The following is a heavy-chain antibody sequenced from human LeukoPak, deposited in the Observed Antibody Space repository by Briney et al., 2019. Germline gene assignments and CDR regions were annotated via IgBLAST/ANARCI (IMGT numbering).Heavy chain of an antibody. CDR1: GFTFSSYS. CDR2: ISSSSSII. CDR3: ARKLAGYSSGRGWFDP. V-gene: IGHV3-48*02. J-gene: IGHJ5*02. Sequence: GGSLRLSCAASGFTFSSYSMNWVRQAPGKGLEWVSYISSSSSIIYYADSVKGRFTISRDNAKNSLYLQMNSLRDEDTAVYYCARKLAGYSSGRGWFDPWGQGTLVTVSS. D-gene: IGHD6-19*01.